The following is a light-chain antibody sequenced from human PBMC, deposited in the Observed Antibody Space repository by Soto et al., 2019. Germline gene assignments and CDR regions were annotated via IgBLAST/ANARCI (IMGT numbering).Light chain of an antibody. Sequence: DIQMTQSPSSLSASVGDRVTITCRASQSISTYLNWYQQKPGKAPNLLIYAASNLQSGVPSRFSGSGSGTDFTLTISSLQPEDFASYSCQQSYRTPYTFGQGTKLEI. CDR3: QQSYRTPYT. V-gene: IGKV1-39*01. CDR2: AAS. J-gene: IGKJ2*01. CDR1: QSISTY.